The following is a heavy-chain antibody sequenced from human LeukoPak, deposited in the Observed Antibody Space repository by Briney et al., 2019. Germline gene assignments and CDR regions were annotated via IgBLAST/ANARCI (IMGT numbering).Heavy chain of an antibody. CDR1: LGSLSRHY. V-gene: IGHV4-4*07. J-gene: IGHJ6*03. Sequence: PSETLSLTCTVSLGSLSRHYWSWIRQPAGNGLEWIGRIYTSGSTNYKPTLTTRVTMSVDTYKNQFSVKLSSVTAADRAVYYCARESFMVRAPNYMDVWGKGTTVTISS. D-gene: IGHD3-10*01. CDR3: ARESFMVRAPNYMDV. CDR2: IYTSGST.